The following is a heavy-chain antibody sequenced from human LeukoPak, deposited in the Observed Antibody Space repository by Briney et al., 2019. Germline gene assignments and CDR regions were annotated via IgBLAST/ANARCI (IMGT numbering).Heavy chain of an antibody. CDR2: ISSSSSYI. CDR1: GFTFSSYS. J-gene: IGHJ4*02. D-gene: IGHD4-17*01. CDR3: ARDPKGPDDYVPDY. Sequence: GGSLRLSCAASGFTFSSYSMNWVRQAPGKGLEWVSSISSSSSYIYYADSVKGRFTISRDNAKNSLYLQMSSLRAEDTAVYYCARDPKGPDDYVPDYWGQGTLVTVSS. V-gene: IGHV3-21*01.